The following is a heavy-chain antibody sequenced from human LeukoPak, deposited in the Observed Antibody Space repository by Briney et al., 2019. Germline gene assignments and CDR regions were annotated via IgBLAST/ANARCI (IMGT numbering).Heavy chain of an antibody. CDR1: CGSIRISDYY. Sequence: SQTLSLTCTVSCGSIRISDYYWSWLRQPPGKGLEWVGFIYYTGTTYNSPSLKSRATISLDTSKNQFSLKMSSVTAADTAVYYCAIQFYASPPGLDNWGQGILVTVSS. CDR3: AIQFYASPPGLDN. J-gene: IGHJ4*02. D-gene: IGHD5-24*01. CDR2: IYYTGTT. V-gene: IGHV4-30-4*01.